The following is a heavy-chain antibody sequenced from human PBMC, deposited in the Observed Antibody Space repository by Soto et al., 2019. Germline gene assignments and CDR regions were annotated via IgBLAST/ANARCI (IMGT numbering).Heavy chain of an antibody. CDR2: ISPRTTYK. Sequence: EVQLVESGGGLVNPGGSLRLSCTASGFSISTYSLQWVRQVPGKGLEWVSYISPRTTYKNYADSVKGRFTISRDNAKNSLYLQLNSLRAEDTAIYYCSRGGGGGLFDLWGQGTFVTVSS. CDR3: SRGGGGGLFDL. D-gene: IGHD2-21*01. J-gene: IGHJ4*02. V-gene: IGHV3-21*05. CDR1: GFSISTYS.